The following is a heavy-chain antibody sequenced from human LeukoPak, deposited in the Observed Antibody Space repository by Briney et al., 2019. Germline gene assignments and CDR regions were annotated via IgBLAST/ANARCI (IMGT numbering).Heavy chain of an antibody. J-gene: IGHJ4*02. CDR2: INHSGST. D-gene: IGHD2-15*01. V-gene: IGHV4-34*01. Sequence: SETLSLTCAVYGGSFSGYYWSWIRQPPGKGLEWIGEINHSGSTNYNPSLKSRVTISVDTSKNQFSLKLSSVTAADTAVYYCARGRGGSFDYWSQGTLVTVSS. CDR1: GGSFSGYY. CDR3: ARGRGGSFDY.